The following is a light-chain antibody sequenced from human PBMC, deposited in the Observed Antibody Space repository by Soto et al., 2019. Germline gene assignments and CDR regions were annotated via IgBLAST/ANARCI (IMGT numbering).Light chain of an antibody. CDR2: GAS. CDR1: QSVSSSY. J-gene: IGKJ5*01. Sequence: EIVLTQSPGTLSLSPGERATLSCRASQSVSSSYLAWYQQKPGQAPRLLIYGASTRATGIPARFSGSGSGTDFTLTISRLEPEDFAVSYCQQRSNWPPVTFGQGTRLEIK. V-gene: IGKV3D-20*02. CDR3: QQRSNWPPVT.